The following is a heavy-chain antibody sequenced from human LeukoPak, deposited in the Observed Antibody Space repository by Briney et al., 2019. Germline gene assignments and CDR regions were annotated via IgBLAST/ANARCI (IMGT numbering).Heavy chain of an antibody. V-gene: IGHV1-18*01. D-gene: IGHD3-22*01. CDR1: GYTFTTYG. CDR2: ISADNGNT. Sequence: ASVKVSCKTSGYTFTTYGIGWVRQAPGQGVEWMGWISADNGNTHYAQKFQGRVTLTTDTSTSTASMDLKSLRSDDTAVYYCARDLYYYDSSGYYPLGYWGHGTQVTVSS. CDR3: ARDLYYYDSSGYYPLGY. J-gene: IGHJ4*01.